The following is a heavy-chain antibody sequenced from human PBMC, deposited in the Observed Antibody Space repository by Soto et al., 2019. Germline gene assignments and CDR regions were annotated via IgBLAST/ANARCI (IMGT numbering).Heavy chain of an antibody. Sequence: QRHLVQSGPEVKRPGTSVKVSCKASGFTFISSAVQWVRQARGERLEWMGWIVVGSGNTNYAQNFHDRVTMTRDMSTGTVYMELSSLRPEDTAVYYCAVGIIIYNRFDPWGQGTLVTVSS. CDR3: AVGIIIYNRFDP. V-gene: IGHV1-58*01. J-gene: IGHJ5*02. CDR2: IVVGSGNT. D-gene: IGHD1-1*01. CDR1: GFTFISSA.